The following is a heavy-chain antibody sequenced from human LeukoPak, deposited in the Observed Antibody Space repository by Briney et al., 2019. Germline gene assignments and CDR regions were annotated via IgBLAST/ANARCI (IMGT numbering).Heavy chain of an antibody. Sequence: GGSLRLSCSASGFTFTTYGMNWVRQAPGKGLEWVSGIGGSGTRTYYADSVKGRFTISRDNSKNTLYLQMNSLRTEDTAVYYCATATIFGVVLYYWGQGTLVTVSS. V-gene: IGHV3-23*01. J-gene: IGHJ4*02. CDR2: IGGSGTRT. D-gene: IGHD3-3*01. CDR1: GFTFTTYG. CDR3: ATATIFGVVLYY.